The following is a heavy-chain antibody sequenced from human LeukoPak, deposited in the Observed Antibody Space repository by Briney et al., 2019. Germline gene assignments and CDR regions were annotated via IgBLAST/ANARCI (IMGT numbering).Heavy chain of an antibody. V-gene: IGHV1-18*01. Sequence: ASVKVSCKASGYTFTRYGISWVRQAPGQGLEWMGWISAYNGNTNYAQKLQGRVTMTTDTSTSTAYMELRSLRSDDTAVYYCARDGGAQWEPPHFDYWGQGTLVTVSS. CDR1: GYTFTRYG. CDR2: ISAYNGNT. CDR3: ARDGGAQWEPPHFDY. J-gene: IGHJ4*02. D-gene: IGHD1-26*01.